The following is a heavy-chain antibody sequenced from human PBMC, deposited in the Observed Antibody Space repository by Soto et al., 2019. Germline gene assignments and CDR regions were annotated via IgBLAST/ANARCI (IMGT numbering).Heavy chain of an antibody. CDR2: IFHSGST. J-gene: IGHJ5*02. D-gene: IGHD3-10*01. CDR1: GDSISNFHW. CDR3: ARAGGEWLQSGGCWFDP. Sequence: VQLHESGPGLVKASGTLSLTCAVSGDSISNFHWWTWLRQPPGRGLEWIGEIFHSGSTTYNPSLKRRVTISADKATNQFSLNLNSVTAADTAVYYCARAGGEWLQSGGCWFDPWGPGILVIVSS. V-gene: IGHV4-4*02.